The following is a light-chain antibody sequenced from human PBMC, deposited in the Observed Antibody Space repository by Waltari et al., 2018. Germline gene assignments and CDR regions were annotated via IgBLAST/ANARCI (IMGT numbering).Light chain of an antibody. CDR2: EDN. CDR3: CSYAGGYTYV. CDR1: SSVVGRYKL. Sequence: QSALTQPASVSGSPGQTSPLSCTGTSSVVGRYKLVSWYQQSPGEAPKVIIYEDNDRPSGLSNRFSGSKSGNTASLTISGLQAEDEADYYCCSYAGGYTYVFGTGTKVTVL. J-gene: IGLJ1*01. V-gene: IGLV2-23*01.